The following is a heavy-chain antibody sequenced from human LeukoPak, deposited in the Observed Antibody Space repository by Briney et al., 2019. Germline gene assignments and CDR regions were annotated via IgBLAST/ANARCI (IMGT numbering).Heavy chain of an antibody. J-gene: IGHJ4*02. D-gene: IGHD3-9*01. Sequence: GGSLRLSCATSEFTFSAYAMHWIRQAPGRGLEWVAFVRYGGNIKYYADSVKGRFTISRGNPKNTLYLQMNSLRPEDTAVYYCAKDLGTEYNIFDYWGQGALVTVSS. CDR3: AKDLGTEYNIFDY. V-gene: IGHV3-30*02. CDR2: VRYGGNIK. CDR1: EFTFSAYA.